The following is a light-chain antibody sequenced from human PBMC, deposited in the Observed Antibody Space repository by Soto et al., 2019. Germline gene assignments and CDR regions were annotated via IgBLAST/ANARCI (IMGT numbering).Light chain of an antibody. J-gene: IGLJ3*02. V-gene: IGLV1-40*01. CDR2: GNS. CDR3: QSYDSGRSGWV. Sequence: QSVLTQPPSVSGAPGQRVTISCTGSSSNIGAGYDVHWYQQLPGTAPKLLIYGNSNRPSGVPDRFSGSKSGTSASLAITGLQAADEADYYCQSYDSGRSGWVFGGGTKLTVL. CDR1: SSNIGAGYD.